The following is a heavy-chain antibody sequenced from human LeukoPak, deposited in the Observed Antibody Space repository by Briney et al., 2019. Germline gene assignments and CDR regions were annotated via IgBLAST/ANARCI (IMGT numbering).Heavy chain of an antibody. CDR1: GGSFSGYY. CDR3: ARERFFYYYDSSGSFDY. V-gene: IGHV4-34*01. D-gene: IGHD3-22*01. Sequence: TSETLSLTCAVYGGSFSGYYWSWIRQPPGKGLEWIGEINHSGSTNYNPSLKSRVTISVDTSKNQFSLKLSSVTAADTAVYYCARERFFYYYDSSGSFDYWGQGTLVTASS. J-gene: IGHJ4*02. CDR2: INHSGST.